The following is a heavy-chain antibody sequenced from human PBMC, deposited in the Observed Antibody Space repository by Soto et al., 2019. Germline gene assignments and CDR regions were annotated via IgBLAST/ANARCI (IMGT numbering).Heavy chain of an antibody. CDR2: IYHSGST. Sequence: SETLSLTCAVSGGSISSGGYSWSWIRQPPGKGLEWIGYIYHSGSTYYNPSLKSRVTISVDRSKNQFSLKLSSVTAADTAVYYCARGLRTEYCSGGNCSYLDYYFDYWGQGTLVTVSS. CDR3: ARGLRTEYCSGGNCSYLDYYFDY. J-gene: IGHJ4*02. CDR1: GGSISSGGYS. D-gene: IGHD2-15*01. V-gene: IGHV4-30-2*01.